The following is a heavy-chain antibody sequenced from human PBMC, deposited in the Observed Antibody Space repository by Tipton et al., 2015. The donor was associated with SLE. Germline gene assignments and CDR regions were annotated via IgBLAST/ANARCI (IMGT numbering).Heavy chain of an antibody. CDR1: GASITSGLYS. D-gene: IGHD3-10*01. Sequence: TLSLTCTVSGASITSGLYSWSWIRQPAGKGLEWIGEINHSGSTNYNPSLKSRVTISVDTSKNQFSLKLSSVTAADTAVYYCARDPRGGDAFDIWGQGTMVTVSS. CDR2: INHSGST. CDR3: ARDPRGGDAFDI. V-gene: IGHV4-61*09. J-gene: IGHJ3*02.